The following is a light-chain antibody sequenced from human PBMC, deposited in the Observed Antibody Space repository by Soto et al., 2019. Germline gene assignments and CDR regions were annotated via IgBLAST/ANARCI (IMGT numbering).Light chain of an antibody. CDR1: SSDVGAFNY. CDR3: SSYTSLSTLV. CDR2: EVT. V-gene: IGLV2-14*01. Sequence: QSALTQPASVSGSPGQSITISCSGTSSDVGAFNYVSWYQHPPGKAPKLLIYEVTNRPSGVSNRFSGSKSGNTASLTISGLHAEDEADYYCSSYTSLSTLVFGTGTNVTVL. J-gene: IGLJ1*01.